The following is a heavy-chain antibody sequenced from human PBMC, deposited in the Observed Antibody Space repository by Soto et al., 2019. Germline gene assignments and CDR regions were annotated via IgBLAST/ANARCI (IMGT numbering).Heavy chain of an antibody. Sequence: QVQLVQSGAEVKKPGSSVKVSCKASGGTFSSYAISWVRQAPGQGLEWMGGLIPIFRTADYAQKFQGRVTITAVESTSTAYMEVSSLRSEDTAVYYCATHTVVTPGNYYYGMDVWGQGTTVTVSS. CDR1: GGTFSSYA. D-gene: IGHD2-21*02. CDR2: LIPIFRTA. CDR3: ATHTVVTPGNYYYGMDV. J-gene: IGHJ6*02. V-gene: IGHV1-69*12.